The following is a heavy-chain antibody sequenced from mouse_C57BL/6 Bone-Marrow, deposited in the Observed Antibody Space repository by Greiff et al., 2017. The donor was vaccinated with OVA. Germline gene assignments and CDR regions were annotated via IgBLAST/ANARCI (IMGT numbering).Heavy chain of an antibody. Sequence: EVQLQQSGAELVRPGASVKLSCTASGFNIKDDYMHWVKQRPEQGLEWIGWIDPENGDTEYASKFQGKATITADPSSHTAYLQLSSLTSEDTAGYYCTPAPLDYWGQGTTLTVSS. CDR1: GFNIKDDY. CDR2: IDPENGDT. CDR3: TPAPLDY. V-gene: IGHV14-4*01. J-gene: IGHJ2*01.